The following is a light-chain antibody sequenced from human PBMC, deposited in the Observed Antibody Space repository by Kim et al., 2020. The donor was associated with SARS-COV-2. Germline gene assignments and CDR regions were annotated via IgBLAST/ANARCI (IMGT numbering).Light chain of an antibody. CDR1: NRELGGCIY. CDR3: STYTSSNTPLV. V-gene: IGLV2-14*03. Sequence: QTVTNAVPGTNRELGGCIYVCRHEQNPGKPTTLMIYLGSKRPAGGSYRLSGSKSGNKAALTISGRQAADEEDYYCSTYTSSNTPLVFGGGTKLTVL. J-gene: IGLJ3*02. CDR2: LGS.